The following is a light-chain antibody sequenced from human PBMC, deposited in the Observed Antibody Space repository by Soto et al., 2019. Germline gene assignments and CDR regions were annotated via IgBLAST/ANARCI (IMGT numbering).Light chain of an antibody. CDR2: GAS. V-gene: IGKV3-15*01. J-gene: IGKJ5*01. CDR1: QSVNNL. CDR3: QQYNKWPIT. Sequence: EIVFTQSPASLSVSPGERATLSCRASQSVNNLLAWYQQKPGRPPRLLIYGASTRATGIPARFSGSGSGTEFTLSISSLQSEDFAVYYCQQYNKWPITFGLGTRLE.